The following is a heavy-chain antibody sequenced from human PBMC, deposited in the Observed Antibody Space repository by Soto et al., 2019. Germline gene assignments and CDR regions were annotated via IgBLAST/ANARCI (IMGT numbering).Heavy chain of an antibody. J-gene: IGHJ6*02. D-gene: IGHD3-16*02. CDR3: AMVDHFVTPTTQDV. Sequence: QVQLVQSGDEVRKPGSSVKVSCTASVYIFVNYGIAWVRQAPGQGLEWMGWISPYSGNTHYASKVQGRLTMTTDTSTSTAYLDMGSLTSDDTAVYYYAMVDHFVTPTTQDVWGQGTTVTVSS. CDR2: ISPYSGNT. CDR1: VYIFVNYG. V-gene: IGHV1-18*01.